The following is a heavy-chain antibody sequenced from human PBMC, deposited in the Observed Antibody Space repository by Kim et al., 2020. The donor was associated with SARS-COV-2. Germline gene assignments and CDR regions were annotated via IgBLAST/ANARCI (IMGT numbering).Heavy chain of an antibody. V-gene: IGHV3-11*01. CDR2: ISSSGTTL. D-gene: IGHD1-1*01. Sequence: GGSLRLSCAASGFSFSDSYMTWVRQAPGKGLEWVSFISSSGTTLHYAESVRGRFTVSRDNAKNSLYLQMNSLRAEDTAVYYCATTGTPLWGQGTRVTVAS. J-gene: IGHJ4*02. CDR1: GFSFSDSY. CDR3: ATTGTPL.